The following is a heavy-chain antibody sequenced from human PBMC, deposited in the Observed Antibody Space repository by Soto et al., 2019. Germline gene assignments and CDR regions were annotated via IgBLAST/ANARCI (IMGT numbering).Heavy chain of an antibody. CDR1: GFTFSFYA. Sequence: EVQLLESGGGLVQPGGSLRLSCAASGFTFSFYAMNWVRQAPGKGLEWVSGISDSGGTTYYVDSVKGRFTISRDNSKNTQYLQMNSLGVEDTAIYYCARPDRDGYNYDYWGQGTLVTVSS. CDR2: ISDSGGTT. J-gene: IGHJ4*02. V-gene: IGHV3-23*01. D-gene: IGHD5-12*01. CDR3: ARPDRDGYNYDY.